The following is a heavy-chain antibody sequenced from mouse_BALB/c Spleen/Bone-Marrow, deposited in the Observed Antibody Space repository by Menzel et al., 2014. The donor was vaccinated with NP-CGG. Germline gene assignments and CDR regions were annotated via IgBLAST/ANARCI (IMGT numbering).Heavy chain of an antibody. V-gene: IGHV1-69*02. D-gene: IGHD3-3*01. CDR1: GYTFTSYW. Sequence: VQLQQSGAELVKPGASVKMSCKASGYTFTSYWMHWVKQRPGQGLEWIGVIDPSDSYTSYNQKFKGKATLTVDKSSSTAYMQLSSLTSEDSAVYYCAGGRGYFDYWGQGTTLTVSS. CDR2: IDPSDSYT. J-gene: IGHJ2*01. CDR3: AGGRGYFDY.